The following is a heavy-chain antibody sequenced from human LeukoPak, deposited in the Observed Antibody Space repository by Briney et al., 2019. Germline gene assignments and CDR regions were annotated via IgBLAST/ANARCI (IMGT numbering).Heavy chain of an antibody. V-gene: IGHV3-9*01. J-gene: IGHJ4*02. CDR2: ISWNSGSI. Sequence: GGSLRLSCAASGFTFDDYAMHWVRQAPGKGLEWVSGISWNSGSIGYADSVKGRFTISRDNAKNSLYPQMNSLRAEDTALYYCAKDLGLDYAPSYYFDYWGQGTLVTVSS. D-gene: IGHD3/OR15-3a*01. CDR1: GFTFDDYA. CDR3: AKDLGLDYAPSYYFDY.